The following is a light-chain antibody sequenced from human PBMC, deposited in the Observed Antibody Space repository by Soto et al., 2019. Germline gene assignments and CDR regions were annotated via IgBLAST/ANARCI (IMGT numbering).Light chain of an antibody. CDR2: LGS. CDR3: MQPLQTPWT. CDR1: HXLLYSNGHNY. Sequence: DIVMAQSPLSLPVTPGEPASISCRSIHXLLYSNGHNYLDSYLQKPAQSPQLLLYLGSYRSSGVPDRFSGTGSGTDFTLKISRVEAEDVGIYYCMQPLQTPWTFGQGTKVDIK. J-gene: IGKJ1*01. V-gene: IGKV2-28*01.